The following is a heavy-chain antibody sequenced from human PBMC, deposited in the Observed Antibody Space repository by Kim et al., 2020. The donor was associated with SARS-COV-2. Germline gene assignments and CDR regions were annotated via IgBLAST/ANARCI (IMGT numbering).Heavy chain of an antibody. V-gene: IGHV3-30*02. D-gene: IGHD2-21*02. Sequence: RITISRDNSKNTLYLQMNSLRAEDTAVYYCAKGWIVVVTAKTPGAGGMDVWGQGTTVTVSS. CDR3: AKGWIVVVTAKTPGAGGMDV. J-gene: IGHJ6*02.